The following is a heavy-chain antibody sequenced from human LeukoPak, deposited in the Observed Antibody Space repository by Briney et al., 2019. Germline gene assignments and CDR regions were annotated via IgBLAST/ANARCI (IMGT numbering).Heavy chain of an antibody. D-gene: IGHD2-2*02. CDR2: ISAYNGNA. CDR3: ARDRSIVVVPAAIGNWFDP. CDR1: GYTFTSYG. V-gene: IGHV1-18*04. J-gene: IGHJ5*02. Sequence: ASVKVSCKASGYTFTSYGISWVRQAPGQGLEWMGWISAYNGNANYAQKLQGRVTMTTDTSTSTAYMELRRLRSDDTAVYYCARDRSIVVVPAAIGNWFDPWGQGTLVTVSS.